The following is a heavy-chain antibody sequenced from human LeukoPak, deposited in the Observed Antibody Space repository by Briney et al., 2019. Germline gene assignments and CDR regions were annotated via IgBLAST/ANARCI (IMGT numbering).Heavy chain of an antibody. CDR2: IHPNGRDT. J-gene: IGHJ4*02. CDR3: AREDIVVVPAALDY. CDR1: GYSFTDHH. Sequence: GASVKVSCKASGYSFTDHHILWVRQAPGQGLEWMGWIHPNGRDTKYAQKFQGRVTMTRDTSISTAYMELSRLRSDDTAVYYCAREDIVVVPAALDYWGQGTLVTVSS. V-gene: IGHV1-2*02. D-gene: IGHD2-2*01.